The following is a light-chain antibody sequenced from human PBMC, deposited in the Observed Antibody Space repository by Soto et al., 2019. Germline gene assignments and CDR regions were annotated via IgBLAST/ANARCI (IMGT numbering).Light chain of an antibody. Sequence: EIVLTQSPGTLSLSPGERATLSFSASQSVSSRYLGWYQQRPGQAPRLLIYGASSRATGIPDRFSGSGSGTEFTLTVSSLQSEDFAVYYCQQYIKWPITFGQGTRLEIK. J-gene: IGKJ5*01. V-gene: IGKV3-20*01. CDR2: GAS. CDR1: QSVSSRY. CDR3: QQYIKWPIT.